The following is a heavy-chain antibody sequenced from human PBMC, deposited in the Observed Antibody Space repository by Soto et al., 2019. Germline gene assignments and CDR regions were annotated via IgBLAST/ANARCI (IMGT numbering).Heavy chain of an antibody. CDR1: GFTFSSYG. V-gene: IGHV3-33*01. Sequence: QVQLVESGGGVVQPGRSLRLSCAASGFTFSSYGMHWVRQAPGKGLEWVAVIWYDGSNKYYADSVKGRFTISRDNSKNTLYLQMNSLRAEDTAVYYCARDPVGIAAAGTHYYYGMDVW. CDR3: ARDPVGIAAAGTHYYYGMDV. CDR2: IWYDGSNK. D-gene: IGHD6-13*01. J-gene: IGHJ6*01.